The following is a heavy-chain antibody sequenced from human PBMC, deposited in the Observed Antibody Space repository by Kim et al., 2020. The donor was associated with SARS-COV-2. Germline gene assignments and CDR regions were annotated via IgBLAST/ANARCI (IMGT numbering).Heavy chain of an antibody. D-gene: IGHD6-13*01. Sequence: GKGPFTSSRDNSKNTLYLQMNSLRAEDTAVYYCARDGARGSSSWYGMDVWGQGTTVTVSS. V-gene: IGHV3-30*07. CDR3: ARDGARGSSSWYGMDV. J-gene: IGHJ6*02.